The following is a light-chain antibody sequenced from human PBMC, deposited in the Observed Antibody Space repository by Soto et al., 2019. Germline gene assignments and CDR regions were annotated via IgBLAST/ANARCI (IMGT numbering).Light chain of an antibody. Sequence: QSALTQPASVSGSPGQSITISCTGTSNDVGGYNYVSWYQQHPGKAPKLMIYEVTNRPSGVSNRFSGSKSGNTASLTISGLQAEDEADYYCNSYTSSSTHVLFGGGTKVTVL. CDR1: SNDVGGYNY. CDR2: EVT. J-gene: IGLJ2*01. CDR3: NSYTSSSTHVL. V-gene: IGLV2-14*01.